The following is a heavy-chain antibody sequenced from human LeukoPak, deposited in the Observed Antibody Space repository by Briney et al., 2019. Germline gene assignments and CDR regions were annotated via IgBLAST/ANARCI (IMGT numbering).Heavy chain of an antibody. CDR2: ISGSGGTT. J-gene: IGHJ4*02. Sequence: GGSLRLSCAVSGFTFNNFAMSWVRQAPGKGLEWVSAISGSGGTTYYADSVKGRFAISRDNSKNTLYLQMNSLRPEDTAIYYCVKGSVAYTGGHFDYWGQGTLVTVSS. D-gene: IGHD2-15*01. CDR3: VKGSVAYTGGHFDY. CDR1: GFTFNNFA. V-gene: IGHV3-23*01.